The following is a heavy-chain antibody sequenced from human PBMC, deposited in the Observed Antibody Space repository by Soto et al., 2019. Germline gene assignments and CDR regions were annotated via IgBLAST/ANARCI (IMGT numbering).Heavy chain of an antibody. J-gene: IGHJ6*03. CDR1: GFTFSNAW. D-gene: IGHD6-25*01. CDR3: TTDPGAARHYYYYYYMDV. Sequence: EVQLVESGGGLVKPGGSLRLSCAASGFTFSNAWMSWVRQAPGTGLEWVGRIKSKTDGGTTDDAAPVNGRFTISRDDSKITLYLQMNSLKTEDTVVYYWTTDPGAARHYYYYYYMDVWGKVTTVTVSS. V-gene: IGHV3-15*01. CDR2: IKSKTDGGTT.